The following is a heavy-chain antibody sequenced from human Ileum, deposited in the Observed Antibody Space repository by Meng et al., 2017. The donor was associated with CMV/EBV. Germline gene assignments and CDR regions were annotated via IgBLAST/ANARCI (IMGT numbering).Heavy chain of an antibody. Sequence: GGSLRLSCAASGFTVSSNYMSWVRQAPGKGLEWVSVIYSGGSAYYADSVKGRFTISRDNSKNTLYLQMDNLRAEDTAVYYCARDPWTGADDYWGQGTLVTASS. D-gene: IGHD1-26*01. CDR2: IYSGGSA. CDR1: GFTVSSNY. CDR3: ARDPWTGADDY. J-gene: IGHJ4*02. V-gene: IGHV3-53*01.